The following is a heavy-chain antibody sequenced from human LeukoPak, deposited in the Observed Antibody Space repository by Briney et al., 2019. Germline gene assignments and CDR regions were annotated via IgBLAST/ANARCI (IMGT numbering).Heavy chain of an antibody. Sequence: GGSLRLSCAASRFTFDDYAMHWVRQAPGKGLEWVANIKQDGKEIYYVDSVKGRLTISRDNAKNSQYLQMNSLRAEDTAVYYCARDASGWSSYWGQGTLVTVSS. CDR2: IKQDGKEI. D-gene: IGHD6-19*01. CDR3: ARDASGWSSY. CDR1: RFTFDDYA. J-gene: IGHJ4*02. V-gene: IGHV3-7*01.